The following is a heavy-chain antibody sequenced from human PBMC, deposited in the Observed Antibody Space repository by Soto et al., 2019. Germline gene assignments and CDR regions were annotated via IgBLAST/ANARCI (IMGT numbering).Heavy chain of an antibody. V-gene: IGHV3-7*01. Sequence: PGGSLRLSCAASGFTFSSYWMSWVRQAPGKGLEWVANIKQDGSEKYYVDSVKGRVTISRDNAKNSLYLQMNSLRAEDTAVYYCAREYSNYALYYYGMDVWGQGTTVTVSS. CDR1: GFTFSSYW. D-gene: IGHD4-4*01. CDR3: AREYSNYALYYYGMDV. J-gene: IGHJ6*02. CDR2: IKQDGSEK.